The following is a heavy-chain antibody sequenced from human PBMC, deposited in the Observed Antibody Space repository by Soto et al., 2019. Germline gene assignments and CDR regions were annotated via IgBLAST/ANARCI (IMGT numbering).Heavy chain of an antibody. CDR2: INSDGSST. V-gene: IGHV3-74*01. CDR1: GFTFSSYW. D-gene: IGHD6-19*01. J-gene: IGHJ6*02. Sequence: GGSLRLSCAASGFTFSSYWMHWVRQAPGKGLVWVSRINSDGSSTSYADSVKGRFTISRDNAKNTLYLQMNSLRAEDTAVYYCAREGIAVAGTLFGGDYYGMDVWGQGTTVTV. CDR3: AREGIAVAGTLFGGDYYGMDV.